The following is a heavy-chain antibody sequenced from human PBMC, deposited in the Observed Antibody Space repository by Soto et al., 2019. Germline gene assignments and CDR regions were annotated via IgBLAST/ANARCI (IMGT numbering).Heavy chain of an antibody. D-gene: IGHD1-7*01. CDR2: IYRTGST. CDR1: VGSFTSNNW. Sequence: SETLSLTCAFSVGSFTSNNWWTWVRQPPGQGLEWIGEIYRTGSTNYNPSLKSRVTISLDKSENQFSLKVTSLTAADTAVYYCASRDPGTSVDYWGQGTLVTVSS. J-gene: IGHJ4*02. CDR3: ASRDPGTSVDY. V-gene: IGHV4-4*02.